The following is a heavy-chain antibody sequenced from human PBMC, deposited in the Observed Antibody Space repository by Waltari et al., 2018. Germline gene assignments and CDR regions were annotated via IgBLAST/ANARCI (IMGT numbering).Heavy chain of an antibody. CDR1: GGSISSSSYY. J-gene: IGHJ3*02. CDR2: IDYSGST. V-gene: IGHV4-39*07. CDR3: ARALLLHAFDI. D-gene: IGHD3-10*01. Sequence: QLQLQESGPGLVKPSETLSLTCTVSGGSISSSSYYWGWIRQPPGKGLEWSGSIDYSGSTYDKPSRKRRVTISVATSKNQFSLKLSSVTAADTAVYYCARALLLHAFDIWGQGTMVTVSS.